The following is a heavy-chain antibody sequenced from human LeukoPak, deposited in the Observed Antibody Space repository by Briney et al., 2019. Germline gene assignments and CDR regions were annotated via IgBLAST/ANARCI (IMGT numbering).Heavy chain of an antibody. V-gene: IGHV1-8*01. D-gene: IGHD5-12*01. Sequence: ASVKVSCKASGYTFTSYNINWVRQATGQGLEWMGWMNPNSGNTGYAQKFQGRVTMTRNTSISTAYMELSSLRSEDTAVYYCASRGYSDPHYYYYGMDVWGQGTTVTVSS. CDR2: MNPNSGNT. CDR3: ASRGYSDPHYYYYGMDV. J-gene: IGHJ6*02. CDR1: GYTFTSYN.